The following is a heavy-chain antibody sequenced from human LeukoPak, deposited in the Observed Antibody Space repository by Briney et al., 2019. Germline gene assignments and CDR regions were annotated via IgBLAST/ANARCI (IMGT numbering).Heavy chain of an antibody. CDR1: GLTFSNYE. CDR2: ISGSGSTI. D-gene: IGHD3-16*02. J-gene: IGHJ4*02. Sequence: PGGSLRLSCSASGLTFSNYEMNWVRQAPGKGLEWVSYISGSGSTISYADSLKGRFTISRDNAKNSLYLQMHSLRVEDTALYYCARSYRSTNGVGIDCWGQGTLVTVSS. CDR3: ARSYRSTNGVGIDC. V-gene: IGHV3-48*03.